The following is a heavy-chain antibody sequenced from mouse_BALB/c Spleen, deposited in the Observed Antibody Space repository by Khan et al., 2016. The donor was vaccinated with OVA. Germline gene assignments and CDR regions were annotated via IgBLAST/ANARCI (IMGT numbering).Heavy chain of an antibody. CDR2: INPTSGYT. CDR3: ERDRIDY. J-gene: IGHJ2*01. CDR1: GYTFTSYW. V-gene: IGHV1-7*01. Sequence: QVQLKQSGAELAKPGASVKMSCKASGYTFTSYWMHWIKQRPGQGLEWIGYINPTSGYTDYNQKFKDKATLTADKSSSTAYMQLNSLTSDDSAVYYCERDRIDYWGKGTTLTGSS.